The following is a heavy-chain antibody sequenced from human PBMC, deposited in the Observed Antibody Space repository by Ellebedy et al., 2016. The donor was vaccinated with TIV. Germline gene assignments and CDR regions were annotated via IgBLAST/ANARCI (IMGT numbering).Heavy chain of an antibody. CDR3: ARHRLRYFDWFES. CDR1: GYSFPTYW. D-gene: IGHD3-9*01. CDR2: IDPTDSYT. Sequence: GESLKISCKGSGYSFPTYWISWVRQMPGQGLEWMGKIDPTDSYTNYSPSFQGHVTISVDRSIGTAYLQWGSLKASGTAMYYCARHRLRYFDWFESWGQGTLVTVSS. J-gene: IGHJ5*01. V-gene: IGHV5-10-1*01.